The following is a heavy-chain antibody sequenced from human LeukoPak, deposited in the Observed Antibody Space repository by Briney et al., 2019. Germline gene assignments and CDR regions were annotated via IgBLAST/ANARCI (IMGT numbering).Heavy chain of an antibody. D-gene: IGHD3-10*01. Sequence: GGSLRLSCSASGFPFSSYAMHWVRQAPGKGLEYVSGISINGGSTDYADSVKGRFTISRDNSKNTVYLQMSSLRAEDTAVYYCVKESRVVRGVIMDAFDMWGQGTMVTVSS. CDR2: ISINGGST. CDR1: GFPFSSYA. J-gene: IGHJ3*02. CDR3: VKESRVVRGVIMDAFDM. V-gene: IGHV3-64D*06.